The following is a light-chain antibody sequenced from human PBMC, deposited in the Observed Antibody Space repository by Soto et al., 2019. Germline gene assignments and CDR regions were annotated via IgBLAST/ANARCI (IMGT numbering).Light chain of an antibody. CDR2: GVS. Sequence: EIVMTHSPATLSVSPPQRATLSVSASQRVSNTYLAWYQQKPGQAPRLLIYGVSSRATGIPDRFSGSGSGTDFTLTISRLEPEDFAVYYCQQYSSSPVTFGGGTKVDIK. CDR1: QRVSNTY. J-gene: IGKJ4*01. V-gene: IGKV3-20*01. CDR3: QQYSSSPVT.